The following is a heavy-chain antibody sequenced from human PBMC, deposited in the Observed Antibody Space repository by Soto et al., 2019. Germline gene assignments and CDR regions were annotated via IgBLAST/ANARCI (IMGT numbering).Heavy chain of an antibody. D-gene: IGHD6-19*01. CDR3: AREERAVAGTGGVGFDY. V-gene: IGHV4-59*01. Sequence: QVQLQESGPGLVKPSETLSLTCTVSGGSISSYYWSWIRQPPGKGLEGIGYIYYSGSTNYNPSLKSRVTISVDTSKNQFSLKLSSVTAEDTAVYYCAREERAVAGTGGVGFDYWGQGTLVTVSS. CDR1: GGSISSYY. CDR2: IYYSGST. J-gene: IGHJ4*02.